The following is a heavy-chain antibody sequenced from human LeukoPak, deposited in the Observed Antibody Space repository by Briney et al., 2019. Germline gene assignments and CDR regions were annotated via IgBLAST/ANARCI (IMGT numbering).Heavy chain of an antibody. V-gene: IGHV4-4*02. CDR2: IYHSGST. Sequence: PSETLSLTCAVSGGSISSSNWWSWVRQPPGKGLEWIGEIYHSGSTNYNPSLKSRVTISRDTSKNQFSLRVNSVSAADTAVYYCARAPSRISAAAYYFDYWGQGTLVTVSS. CDR3: ARAPSRISAAAYYFDY. J-gene: IGHJ4*02. CDR1: GGSISSSNW. D-gene: IGHD6-13*01.